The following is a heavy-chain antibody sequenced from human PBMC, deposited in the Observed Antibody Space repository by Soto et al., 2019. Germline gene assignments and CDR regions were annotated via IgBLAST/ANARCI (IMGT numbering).Heavy chain of an antibody. CDR3: ARLQTCIQLWYDAFDI. CDR2: IYPGDSDT. Sequence: PGESMRVSWKGAGYSFTGYWSGWVRQMPGKGLEWMGIIYPGDSDTRYSPSFQGQVTISADKSISTAYLQWSSLKASDTAMYYCARLQTCIQLWYDAFDIWGQGTMVTV. V-gene: IGHV5-51*01. J-gene: IGHJ3*02. CDR1: GYSFTGYW. D-gene: IGHD5-18*01.